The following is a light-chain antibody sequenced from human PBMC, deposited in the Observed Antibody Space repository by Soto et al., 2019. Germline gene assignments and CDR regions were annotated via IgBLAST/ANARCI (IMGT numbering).Light chain of an antibody. V-gene: IGKV3-20*01. Sequence: EIVLTQSPGNLSLSPGERATLSCRASQGIGDTLAWYQHKPGQTPRLLIYDTSNRATGIPDRFSGSGSGTDFTLTISRLEPEDFAVYYCQQYGSSGTFGQGTKVDIK. CDR3: QQYGSSGT. CDR1: QGIGDT. J-gene: IGKJ1*01. CDR2: DTS.